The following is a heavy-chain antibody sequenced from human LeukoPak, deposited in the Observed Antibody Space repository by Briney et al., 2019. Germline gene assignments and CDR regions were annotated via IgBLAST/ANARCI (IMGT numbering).Heavy chain of an antibody. CDR1: GDSVSINSAA. CDR2: TYYRSKWNN. J-gene: IGHJ2*01. Sequence: SQTLSLTCAISGDSVSINSAAWSWIRQSPSRGLEWLGKTYYRSKWNNKYAICEKTRLPLHPHTSKIPFSLQLNSETPGHTGVYYCARARGYFDLWGRGTLVTVSS. V-gene: IGHV6-1*01. D-gene: IGHD3-10*01. CDR3: ARARGYFDL.